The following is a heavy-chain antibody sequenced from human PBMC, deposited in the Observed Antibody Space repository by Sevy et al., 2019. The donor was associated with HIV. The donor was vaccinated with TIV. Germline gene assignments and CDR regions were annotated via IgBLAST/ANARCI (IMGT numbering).Heavy chain of an antibody. CDR3: AKVVTSCGGDCYSFYHDGFDL. D-gene: IGHD2-21*02. Sequence: GGSLRLSCTASGFTFSSYAMTWVRQAPGKGLEWVSGISGSGTSTYYADSVKGRLTISRDNSKNTLYMQMNSLRAEDTAVYYCAKVVTSCGGDCYSFYHDGFDLWGQGTMVTVSS. CDR2: ISGSGTST. CDR1: GFTFSSYA. V-gene: IGHV3-23*01. J-gene: IGHJ3*01.